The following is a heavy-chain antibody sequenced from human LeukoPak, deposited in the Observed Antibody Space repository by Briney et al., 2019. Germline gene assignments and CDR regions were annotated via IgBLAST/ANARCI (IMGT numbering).Heavy chain of an antibody. Sequence: GGSLRLSCAASGFTFSSHNMVWVRQPPGKGLEWISYISDSSITMYYADSVKGRFTISRDNAENSLYLQMNSLRAEDTAVYYCARDGGFCSGGFCYRLFDPWGQGTLVTVSS. CDR2: ISDSSITM. V-gene: IGHV3-48*04. D-gene: IGHD2-15*01. J-gene: IGHJ5*02. CDR3: ARDGGFCSGGFCYRLFDP. CDR1: GFTFSSHN.